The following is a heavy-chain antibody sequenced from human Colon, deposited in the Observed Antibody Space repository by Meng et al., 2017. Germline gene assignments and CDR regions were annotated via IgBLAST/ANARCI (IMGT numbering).Heavy chain of an antibody. V-gene: IGHV4-34*01. CDR1: GSCFNGYD. J-gene: IGHJ4*02. CDR3: ARGASDYDFVY. CDR2: INHSGST. D-gene: IGHD3-22*01. Sequence: QVQCQERGQQPSTPPVTQTLTCASHGSCFNGYDWTWLRQRQGKGLEWIREINHSGSTNSNPTLNIRVTISVATSKNQFSLKLSAATAADTAVYYYARGASDYDFVYWGQGTLVTVSS.